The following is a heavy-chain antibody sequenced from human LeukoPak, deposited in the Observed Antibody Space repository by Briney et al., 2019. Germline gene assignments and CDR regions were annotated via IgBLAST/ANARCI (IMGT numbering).Heavy chain of an antibody. V-gene: IGHV3-64*04. CDR1: GFTFSSYA. D-gene: IGHD3-9*01. CDR2: ISTNGGIT. J-gene: IGHJ6*02. Sequence: QPGGSLRLSCSASGFTFSSYAMHWVRQAPGKGLEYVSGISTNGGITYSADSVKGRFTISRDNSKNTLHLQMNSLRAEDTAVYYCAKDLIDYDILTGYYEKYYYYGMDVWGQGTTVTVSS. CDR3: AKDLIDYDILTGYYEKYYYYGMDV.